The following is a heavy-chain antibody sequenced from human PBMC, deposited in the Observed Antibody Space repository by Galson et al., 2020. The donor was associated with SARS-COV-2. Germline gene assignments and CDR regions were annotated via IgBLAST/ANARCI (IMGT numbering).Heavy chain of an antibody. Sequence: GESLKISCKGSGYSFANYWIGWVRQMPGKGLEWMGIIYPGDSDTRYSPSFQGQVTISADKSISVAYLQWSSLKASDTAMYYCASPRSGSGYCAFDYWGQGPLVTVSS. CDR1: GYSFANYW. J-gene: IGHJ4*02. CDR3: ASPRSGSGYCAFDY. CDR2: IYPGDSDT. V-gene: IGHV5-51*01. D-gene: IGHD5-12*01.